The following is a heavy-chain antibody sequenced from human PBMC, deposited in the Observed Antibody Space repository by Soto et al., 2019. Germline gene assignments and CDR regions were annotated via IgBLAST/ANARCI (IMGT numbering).Heavy chain of an antibody. CDR2: IYYSGST. J-gene: IGHJ5*02. D-gene: IGHD3-22*01. CDR3: ARHLGYDSSRYYRNWFDP. V-gene: IGHV4-39*01. Sequence: SETLSLTCTVSGGSISSSSYYWGWIRQPPGKGLEWIGSIYYSGSTNYNPSLKSRVTISVDTSKNQFSLKLSSVTAADTAVYYCARHLGYDSSRYYRNWFDPWGQGTLVTVSS. CDR1: GGSISSSSYY.